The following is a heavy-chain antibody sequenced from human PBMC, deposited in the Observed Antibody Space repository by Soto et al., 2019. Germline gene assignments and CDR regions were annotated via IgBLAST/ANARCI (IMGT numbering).Heavy chain of an antibody. CDR2: ISYDGSNK. CDR1: GFTFSSYG. J-gene: IGHJ4*02. Sequence: RRLSCAASGFTFSSYGMHWVRQSPGKGLEWVAVISYDGSNKYYADSVKGRFTISRDNSKNTLYLQMNSLRAEDTAVYYCAKDRSAVAALFDYWGQGALVTVSS. CDR3: AKDRSAVAALFDY. D-gene: IGHD6-19*01. V-gene: IGHV3-30*18.